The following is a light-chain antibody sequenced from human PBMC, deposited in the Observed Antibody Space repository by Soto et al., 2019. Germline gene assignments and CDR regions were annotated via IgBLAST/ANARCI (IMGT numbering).Light chain of an antibody. Sequence: AIRMTQSPSSLTESAGDRVTITCRASQGISSYLAWYQQKPGKAPKLLIYAASTLQSGVPSRFSGSGSGTDFTLTISCLQSEDFATYSCQQYYSYPRTFGQGTKVDIK. J-gene: IGKJ1*01. CDR3: QQYYSYPRT. CDR1: QGISSY. CDR2: AAS. V-gene: IGKV1-8*01.